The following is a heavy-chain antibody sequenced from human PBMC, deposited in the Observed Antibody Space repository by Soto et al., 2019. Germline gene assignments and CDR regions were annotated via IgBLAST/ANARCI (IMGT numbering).Heavy chain of an antibody. D-gene: IGHD4-17*01. Sequence: SETLSLTCTVSGGSISSYYWSWIRQPPGKGLEWIGYIYYSGSTNYNPSLKSRVTISVDTSKNQSSLKLSSVTAADTAVYYCARARWTDYGDYLDYWGQGTLVTVSS. J-gene: IGHJ4*02. CDR3: ARARWTDYGDYLDY. CDR1: GGSISSYY. V-gene: IGHV4-59*01. CDR2: IYYSGST.